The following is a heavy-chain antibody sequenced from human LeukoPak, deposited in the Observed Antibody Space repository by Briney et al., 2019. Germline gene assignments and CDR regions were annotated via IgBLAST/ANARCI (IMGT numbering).Heavy chain of an antibody. Sequence: PSETLSLTCTVSGGSIGAYYWSWVRQSPGTGLEWIGYIYVTGTRYNPYLPSQVPISVDRSRNQFFLKMTSVTAADTAVYYCARHIGGGIEDMDVWGRGTKVTVSS. CDR1: GGSIGAYY. D-gene: IGHD3-16*02. CDR3: ARHIGGGIEDMDV. V-gene: IGHV4-59*08. CDR2: IYVTGT. J-gene: IGHJ6*03.